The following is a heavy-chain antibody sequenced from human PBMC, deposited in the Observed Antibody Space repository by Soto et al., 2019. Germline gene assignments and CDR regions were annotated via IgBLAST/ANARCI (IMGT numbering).Heavy chain of an antibody. CDR1: GYTFTDYD. CDR2: MSPNSGKT. CDR3: ARGRIGAAF. V-gene: IGHV1-8*01. D-gene: IGHD2-15*01. Sequence: QVQLVQSGAEVKKPGASVRVTCKTSGYTFTDYDVSWVRQASGQGLEWMGWMSPNSGKTGYVEKFQGRVTMTANTSLSTAYMELHSLRSDDTAIYFCARGRIGAAFWGQGTLVTVSS. J-gene: IGHJ4*02.